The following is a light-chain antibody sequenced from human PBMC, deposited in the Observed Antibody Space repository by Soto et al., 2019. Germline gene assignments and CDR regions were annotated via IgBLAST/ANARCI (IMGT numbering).Light chain of an antibody. V-gene: IGKV3-15*01. J-gene: IGKJ5*01. CDR2: DAS. Sequence: EIVMTQSPATLSVSPGERATLSCRASQSVSSNLAWYQQKPGQAPRLLIYDASTRATGIPARFSGSGAGTAFTLTITSLQSADFAVYHCQQYHNWPPITFGQGTRLQMK. CDR3: QQYHNWPPIT. CDR1: QSVSSN.